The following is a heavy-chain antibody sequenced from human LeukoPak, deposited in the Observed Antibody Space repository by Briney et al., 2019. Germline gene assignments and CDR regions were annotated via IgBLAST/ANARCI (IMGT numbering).Heavy chain of an antibody. J-gene: IGHJ6*03. CDR2: ISSSSSYI. D-gene: IGHD1-1*01. CDR1: GFTFSSYS. CDR3: ARDPYNGAYSEGYYYYYMDV. Sequence: GGSLRLSCAASGFTFSSYSMNWVRQAPRKGLEWVSSISSSSSYIYYADSVKGRFTISRDNAKNSLYLQMNSLRVEDTAIYYCARDPYNGAYSEGYYYYYMDVWGKGTTVTVSS. V-gene: IGHV3-21*01.